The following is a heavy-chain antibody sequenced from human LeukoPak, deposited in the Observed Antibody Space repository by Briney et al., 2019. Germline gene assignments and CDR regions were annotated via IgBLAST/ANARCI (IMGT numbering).Heavy chain of an antibody. CDR2: IFGSGDTT. V-gene: IGHV3-23*01. CDR3: AKRSCSGGSCNFDY. J-gene: IGHJ4*02. D-gene: IGHD2-15*01. CDR1: GFTISSYG. Sequence: GGSLRLSCAASGFTISSYGMNWVRQAPRKGLEWVSVIFGSGDTTNYADSVKGRFTISRDRSKNTLYLEMHSLRADDTAVYYCAKRSCSGGSCNFDYWGQGTLVTVSS.